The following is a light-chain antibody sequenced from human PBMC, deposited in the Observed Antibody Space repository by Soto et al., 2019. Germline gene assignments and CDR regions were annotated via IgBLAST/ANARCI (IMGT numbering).Light chain of an antibody. CDR2: EVT. CDR3: CLYAGSDNWV. CDR1: SSDVGGYNY. Sequence: QSALTQPPSASGSPGQSVTISCTGTSSDVGGYNYVSWYQHHPGKAPRLMLYEVTKRPSGVPDRFSGAKSGNTASLTVSGLQAEDEAHYYCCLYAGSDNWVFGGGTKVTVL. J-gene: IGLJ3*02. V-gene: IGLV2-8*01.